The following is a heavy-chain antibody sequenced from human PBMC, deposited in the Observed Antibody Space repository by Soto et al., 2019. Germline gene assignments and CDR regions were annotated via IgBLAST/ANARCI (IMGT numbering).Heavy chain of an antibody. J-gene: IGHJ4*02. D-gene: IGHD3-22*01. CDR1: GYTFTSYY. CDR2: INPSGGST. V-gene: IGHV1-46*01. Sequence: QVQLVQSGAEVKKPGASVKVSCKASGYTFTSYYMHWVRQAPGQGLEWMGIINPSGGSTSYVQKFQGRVTMTRDTPTSTVYMELSRLRYEDAAVYYCARGRYKNETYYYDRSGYYYFDYWGQGTLVTVCS. CDR3: ARGRYKNETYYYDRSGYYYFDY.